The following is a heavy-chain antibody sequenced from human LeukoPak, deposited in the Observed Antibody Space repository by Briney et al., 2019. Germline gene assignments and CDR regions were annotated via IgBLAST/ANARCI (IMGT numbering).Heavy chain of an antibody. CDR2: INHSGST. CDR3: ARLGYSYGYLIFDY. D-gene: IGHD5-18*01. V-gene: IGHV4-34*01. J-gene: IGHJ4*02. Sequence: PSETLSRTCAVYGGSFSGYYWSWIRQPPGKGLEWIGEINHSGSTNYNPSLKSRVTISVDTSKNQFSLKLSSVTAADTAVYYCARLGYSYGYLIFDYWGQGTLVTVSS. CDR1: GGSFSGYY.